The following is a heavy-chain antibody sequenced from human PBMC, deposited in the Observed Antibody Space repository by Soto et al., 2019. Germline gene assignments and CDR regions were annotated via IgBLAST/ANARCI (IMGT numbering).Heavy chain of an antibody. CDR1: GGSISSYY. D-gene: IGHD6-6*01. CDR2: IYYSGST. J-gene: IGHJ6*03. Sequence: QVQLQESGPGLVKPSETLSLTCTVSGGSISSYYWSWIRQPPGKGLEWIGYIYYSGSTNYNPSLKSRVTISVDTSKNQFSLKLSSVTAADTAVYYGARNEYSSSSVYYYYYMDVWGKGTTVTVSS. CDR3: ARNEYSSSSVYYYYYMDV. V-gene: IGHV4-59*08.